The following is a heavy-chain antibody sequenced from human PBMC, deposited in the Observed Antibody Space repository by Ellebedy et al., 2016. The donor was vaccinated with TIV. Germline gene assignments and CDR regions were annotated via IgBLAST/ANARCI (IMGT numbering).Heavy chain of an antibody. CDR3: SSSWSLYMDV. V-gene: IGHV4-61*01. J-gene: IGHJ6*03. CDR2: IYYSGST. CDR1: GGSVSSGSYY. Sequence: SETLSLTXTVSGGSVSSGSYYWSWIRQPPGKGLEWIGYIYYSGSTNYIPSLKSRVTISVDTSKNQFSLKLSSVTAADTAVYYCSSSWSLYMDVWGKGTTVTVSS. D-gene: IGHD6-13*01.